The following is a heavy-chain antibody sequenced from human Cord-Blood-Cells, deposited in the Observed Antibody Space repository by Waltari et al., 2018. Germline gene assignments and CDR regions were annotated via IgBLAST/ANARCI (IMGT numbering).Heavy chain of an antibody. D-gene: IGHD6-6*01. V-gene: IGHV1-2*02. CDR2: INPNSGGT. CDR3: ARDRVSIAARRNNWFDP. J-gene: IGHJ5*02. CDR1: GYTFSGSY. Sequence: QVQMVQSGAEVKKPGASVQVDCKASGYTFSGSYMHLLGQALGQGLEWMGWINPNSGGTNYAQKFQGRVTMTRDTSISTAYMELSRLRSDDTAVYYCARDRVSIAARRNNWFDPWGQGTLVTVSS.